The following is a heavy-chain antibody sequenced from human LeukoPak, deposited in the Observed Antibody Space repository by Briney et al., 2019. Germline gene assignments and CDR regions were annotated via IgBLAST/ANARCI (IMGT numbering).Heavy chain of an antibody. CDR1: GYTFTSYG. V-gene: IGHV1-18*01. Sequence: GASVKVSCKASGYTFTSYGISWVRQAPGQGLEWMGWISAYNGDTNYAQKLQGRVTMTTDTSTSTACMELRSLRSDDTAVYYCARDRYLEREYNWFDPWGQGTLVTVSS. CDR2: ISAYNGDT. D-gene: IGHD1-20*01. CDR3: ARDRYLEREYNWFDP. J-gene: IGHJ5*02.